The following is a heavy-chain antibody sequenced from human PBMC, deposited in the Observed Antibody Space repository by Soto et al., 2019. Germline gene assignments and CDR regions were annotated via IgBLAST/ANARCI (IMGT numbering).Heavy chain of an antibody. CDR2: IYYSGST. Sequence: ASETLYLTCTVSGGSISSGGYYCSWIRQHPGNGLEWIGYIYYSGSTYYNPSLKSRVTISVDTSKNQFSLKLSSVTAADTAVYYCARQGQGYYGSGSYSYYYYYMDVWGKGTTVTVSS. CDR3: ARQGQGYYGSGSYSYYYYYMDV. V-gene: IGHV4-31*03. D-gene: IGHD3-10*01. J-gene: IGHJ6*03. CDR1: GGSISSGGYY.